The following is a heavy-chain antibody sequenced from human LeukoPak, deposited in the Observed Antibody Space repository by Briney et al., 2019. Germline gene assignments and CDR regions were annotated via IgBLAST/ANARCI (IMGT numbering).Heavy chain of an antibody. CDR1: GYTFTSYG. CDR2: ISAYNGNT. V-gene: IGHV1-18*01. J-gene: IGHJ4*02. Sequence: ASVKVSCTASGYTFTSYGISWVRQAPGQGLEWMGWISAYNGNTNYAQKLQGRVTMTTDTSTSTAYMELRSLRSDDTAVYYCARDGGAYYDFWSGYYSGGKLDYWGQGTLVTVSS. CDR3: ARDGGAYYDFWSGYYSGGKLDY. D-gene: IGHD3-3*01.